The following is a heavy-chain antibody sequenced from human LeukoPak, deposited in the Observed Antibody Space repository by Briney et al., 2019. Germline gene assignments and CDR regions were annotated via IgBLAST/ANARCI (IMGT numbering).Heavy chain of an antibody. D-gene: IGHD3-16*01. J-gene: IGHJ4*02. V-gene: IGHV3-23*01. CDR3: AKDRLGGPYFFHY. CDR1: GFTFSSYG. CDR2: IGGTGVRT. Sequence: GGSLRLSCAASGFTFSSYGMSWVRQAPGKGLEWVSTIGGTGVRTYYADSVKGRFTISRDNSKNTLYLQINSLRAEDTAVYFCAKDRLGGPYFFHYWGQGTLVTVSS.